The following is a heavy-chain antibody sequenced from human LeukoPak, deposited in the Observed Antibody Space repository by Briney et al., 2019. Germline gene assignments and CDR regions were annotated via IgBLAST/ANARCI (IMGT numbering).Heavy chain of an antibody. V-gene: IGHV3-23*01. CDR3: AKALSGGSGMNDY. CDR2: TSASGASI. J-gene: IGHJ4*02. CDR1: GFTFSSYG. D-gene: IGHD3-10*01. Sequence: GGSLRLSCAASGFTFSSYGMSWVRQAPGKGLEWVSVTSASGASIYYADSVRGRFTMSRDNSQNMLYLQMNSLRAEDTAVYYCAKALSGGSGMNDYWGQGTLVSVSS.